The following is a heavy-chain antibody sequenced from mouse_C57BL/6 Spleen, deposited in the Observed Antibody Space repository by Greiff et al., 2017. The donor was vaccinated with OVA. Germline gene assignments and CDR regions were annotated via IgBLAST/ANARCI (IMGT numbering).Heavy chain of an antibody. V-gene: IGHV1-18*01. CDR2: INPNNGGT. J-gene: IGHJ1*03. Sequence: EVQLQQSGPELVKPGASVKIPCKASGYTFTDYNMDWVKQSHGKSLEWIGDINPNNGGTIYNQKFKGKATLTVDKSSSTAYMELRSLTSEDTAVYYGARRGYDGYLWYFDVWGTGTTVTVSS. CDR3: ARRGYDGYLWYFDV. D-gene: IGHD2-3*01. CDR1: GYTFTDYN.